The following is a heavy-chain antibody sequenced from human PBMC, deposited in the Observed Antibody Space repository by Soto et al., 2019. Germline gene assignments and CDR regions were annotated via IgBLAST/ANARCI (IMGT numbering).Heavy chain of an antibody. CDR1: GGSISSYY. J-gene: IGHJ3*02. Sequence: QVQLQESGPGLVKPSETLSLTCTVSGGSISSYYWSWIRQPAGKGLEWIGRIYTSGSTNYNPSLKSRVTMSVDTSKNQFSLKLSSVTAADTAVYYCARDPSLMGYDAFDIWGQGTMVTVSS. V-gene: IGHV4-4*07. D-gene: IGHD3-16*01. CDR3: ARDPSLMGYDAFDI. CDR2: IYTSGST.